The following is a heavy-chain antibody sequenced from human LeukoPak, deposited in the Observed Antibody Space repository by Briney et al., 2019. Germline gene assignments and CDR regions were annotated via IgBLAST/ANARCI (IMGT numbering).Heavy chain of an antibody. V-gene: IGHV3-23*01. CDR2: ISGSGDST. J-gene: IGHJ4*02. D-gene: IGHD3-10*01. Sequence: HPGGSLRLSCAASGFTFSSNPMTWVRQTPGKGLEWVSGISGSGDSTFYADSVKGRFTISRDNSRNTLYLQMSSLRPEDTAVYYCTKWSGFGDDWGQGTLVTVSS. CDR3: TKWSGFGDD. CDR1: GFTFSSNP.